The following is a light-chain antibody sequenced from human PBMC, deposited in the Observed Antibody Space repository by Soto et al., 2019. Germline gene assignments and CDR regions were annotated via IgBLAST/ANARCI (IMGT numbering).Light chain of an antibody. Sequence: DIVMTQSPDSLAVSLGERATINCKSSQSVLYSSNNKNHLAWYQQKPGQPPKLLIYWASTRESGVPDRFSGSGSGTDFTLTISSLQAEDVAVYYCQQYYSPPVTFGPGPKVDIK. J-gene: IGKJ3*01. CDR3: QQYYSPPVT. CDR2: WAS. CDR1: QSVLYSSNNKNH. V-gene: IGKV4-1*01.